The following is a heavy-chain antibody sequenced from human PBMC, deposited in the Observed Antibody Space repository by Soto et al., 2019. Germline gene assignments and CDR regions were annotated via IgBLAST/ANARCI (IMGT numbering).Heavy chain of an antibody. CDR1: GYTFTCYG. CDR3: ASLDSLYYMDV. CDR2: ISAYNGNT. V-gene: IGHV1-18*01. J-gene: IGHJ6*03. Sequence: ASVKVSCKASGYTFTCYGTSWVRQAPGQGLEWMGWISAYNGNTNYAQKLQGRVTMTTDTSTSTAYMELRSLRSDDTAVYYCASLDSLYYMDVWGKGTTVTVSS. D-gene: IGHD2-21*01.